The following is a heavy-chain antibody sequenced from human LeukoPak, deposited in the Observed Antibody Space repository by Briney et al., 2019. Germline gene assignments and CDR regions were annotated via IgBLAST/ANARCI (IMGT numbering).Heavy chain of an antibody. Sequence: GGSLRLSCAASGFTFSDYYMSWIRQAPGKGLEWVSYISSSGSTIYYADSVKGRFTISRDNAKNSLYLQMNSLRAEDTAVYYCARAYTYYDSSGYPGYWGQGTLVTVSS. D-gene: IGHD3-22*01. CDR3: ARAYTYYDSSGYPGY. CDR2: ISSSGSTI. V-gene: IGHV3-11*01. CDR1: GFTFSDYY. J-gene: IGHJ4*02.